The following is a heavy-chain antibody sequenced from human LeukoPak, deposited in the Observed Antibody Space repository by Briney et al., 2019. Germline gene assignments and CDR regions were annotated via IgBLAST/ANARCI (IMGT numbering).Heavy chain of an antibody. V-gene: IGHV4-39*01. CDR3: ARHGTSGWYSNGLDY. CDR1: GFTFSSYW. CDR2: IYYSGST. J-gene: IGHJ4*02. D-gene: IGHD6-19*01. Sequence: PGGSLRLSCAASGFTFSSYWMSWVRQAPGKGLEWIGSIYYSGSTYYNPSLKSRVTISVDTSKNQFSLKLSSVTAADTAVYYCARHGTSGWYSNGLDYWGQGTLVTVSS.